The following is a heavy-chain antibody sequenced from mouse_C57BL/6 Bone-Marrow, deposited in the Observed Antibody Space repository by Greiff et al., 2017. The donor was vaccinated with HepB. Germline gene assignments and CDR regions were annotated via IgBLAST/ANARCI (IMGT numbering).Heavy chain of an antibody. D-gene: IGHD1-1*01. V-gene: IGHV1-15*01. Sequence: QVHVKQSGAELVRPGASVTLSCKASGYTFTDYEMHWVKQTPVHGLEWIGAIDPETGGTAYNQKFKGKAILTADKSSSTAYMELRSLTSEDSAVYYCTKHYGSSFPYWGQGTLVTVSA. CDR3: TKHYGSSFPY. J-gene: IGHJ3*01. CDR1: GYTFTDYE. CDR2: IDPETGGT.